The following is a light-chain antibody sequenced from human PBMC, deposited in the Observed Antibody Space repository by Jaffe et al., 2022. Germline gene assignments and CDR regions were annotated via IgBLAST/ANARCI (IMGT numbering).Light chain of an antibody. CDR2: AAS. CDR3: QQYYSTPPGYT. J-gene: IGKJ2*01. CDR1: QGISNS. V-gene: IGKV1-NL1*01. Sequence: DIQMTQSPSSLSASVGDRVTITCRASQGISNSLAWYQQKPGKAPKLLLYAASRLESGVPSRFSGSGSGTDYTLTISSLQPEDFATYYCQQYYSTPPGYTFGQGTKLEIK.